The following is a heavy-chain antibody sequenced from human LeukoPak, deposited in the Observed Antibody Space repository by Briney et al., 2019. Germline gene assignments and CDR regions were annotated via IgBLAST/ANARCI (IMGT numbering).Heavy chain of an antibody. CDR2: ISAYNGNT. V-gene: IGHV1-18*01. D-gene: IGHD3-10*01. Sequence: GASVTVSFKASGYTFTIYGISWGRQAPGQGLEWMGWISAYNGNTNYAQKLHGSVTMTTDTSTSTAYMHLRSLRSDATAVYYCARYYGSGSPYYSYYYMDVWGKGTTVTISS. CDR3: ARYYGSGSPYYSYYYMDV. J-gene: IGHJ6*03. CDR1: GYTFTIYG.